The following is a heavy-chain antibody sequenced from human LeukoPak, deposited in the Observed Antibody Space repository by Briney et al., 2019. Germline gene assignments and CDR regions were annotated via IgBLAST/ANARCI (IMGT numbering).Heavy chain of an antibody. V-gene: IGHV5-51*01. CDR1: GYSFTSYW. Sequence: GESLKISCKGSGYSFTSYWIGWVRQMPGKGLEWMGIIYPSDSDTRYSPSFQGQVTISADKSISTAYLQWSSLKASDTAMYYCARSGSYYYDSSGYYYEGAFDIWGQGTMVTVSS. D-gene: IGHD3-22*01. J-gene: IGHJ3*02. CDR3: ARSGSYYYDSSGYYYEGAFDI. CDR2: IYPSDSDT.